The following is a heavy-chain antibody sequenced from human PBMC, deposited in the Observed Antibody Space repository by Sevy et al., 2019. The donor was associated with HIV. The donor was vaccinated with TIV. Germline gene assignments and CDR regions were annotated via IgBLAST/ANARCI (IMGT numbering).Heavy chain of an antibody. CDR1: GGSISSYY. CDR3: ARSQGVTIFGVVTSYYGMDV. J-gene: IGHJ6*02. D-gene: IGHD3-3*01. Sequence: SDTLSLTCTVSGGSISSYYWSWIRQPPGKGLEWIGYIYYSGSTNYNPSLKSRVTISVDTSKNQFSLKLSSVTAADTAVYYCARSQGVTIFGVVTSYYGMDVWGQGTTVTVSS. CDR2: IYYSGST. V-gene: IGHV4-59*01.